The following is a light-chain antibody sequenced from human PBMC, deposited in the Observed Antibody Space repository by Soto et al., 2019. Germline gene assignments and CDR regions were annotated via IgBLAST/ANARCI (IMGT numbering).Light chain of an antibody. CDR3: QHYGASPWT. V-gene: IGKV3-20*01. CDR2: RAS. Sequence: EIVMTQSPATLSVSPGERATLSCRANQSLSGNYLAWYQQKPGQAPRVLIYRASIRATGISDRFSGSGSGTDFTLTISRLELEDFAVYYCQHYGASPWTFGQGTKVDIK. J-gene: IGKJ1*01. CDR1: QSLSGNY.